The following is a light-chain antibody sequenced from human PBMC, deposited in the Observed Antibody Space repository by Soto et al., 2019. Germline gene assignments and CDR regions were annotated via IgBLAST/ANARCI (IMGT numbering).Light chain of an antibody. CDR1: QSVSSY. V-gene: IGKV3-11*01. Sequence: EIVLTQSPATLSLSPGERATLSCRASQSVSSYLAWYRQKPGQAPRLLIYDASNRATGIPARFSGSGSATDFTLTISSLEPEDFAVYYCQQRSDWPSLAFGGGTKVDIK. J-gene: IGKJ4*01. CDR2: DAS. CDR3: QQRSDWPSLA.